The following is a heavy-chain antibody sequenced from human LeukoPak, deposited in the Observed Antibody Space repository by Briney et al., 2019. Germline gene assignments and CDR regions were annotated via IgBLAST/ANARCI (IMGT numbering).Heavy chain of an antibody. J-gene: IGHJ6*02. CDR2: TVSEIDGGTT. CDR1: GFTYSNVW. D-gene: IGHD1-7*01. Sequence: GGSLRLSCAASGFTYSNVWMNWVRQVPGKGLEWVGQTVSEIDGGTTDYAAPVKGRFTISRDDSKSTLYLQMNSLKIEDTAVYYCTTDEDWIYARKDVWGQGATVIVSS. CDR3: TTDEDWIYARKDV. V-gene: IGHV3-15*04.